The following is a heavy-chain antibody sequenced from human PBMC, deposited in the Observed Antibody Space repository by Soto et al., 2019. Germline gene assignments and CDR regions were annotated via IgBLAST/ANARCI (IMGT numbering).Heavy chain of an antibody. J-gene: IGHJ4*02. V-gene: IGHV1-69*12. CDR2: IILPFGTA. CDR3: ARGPVYAGYFDY. CDR1: GGTFSNYA. D-gene: IGHD4-17*01. Sequence: QVRLVQSGAEVKKPGSSVKVSCKASGGTFSNYAISWVRQAPGQGLEWMGGIILPFGTANYAQKFQGRVTITADESMTTAYMELSGLRSEDTAVYYCARGPVYAGYFDYWGQGTLVTVSS.